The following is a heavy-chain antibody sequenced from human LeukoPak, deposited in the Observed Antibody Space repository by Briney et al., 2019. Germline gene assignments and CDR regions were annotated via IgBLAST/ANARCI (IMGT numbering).Heavy chain of an antibody. CDR3: ASFDSSGWHYFDY. CDR1: GFTFSSYG. V-gene: IGHV3-21*01. D-gene: IGHD6-19*01. CDR2: ISSRSGYI. Sequence: GGSLRLSCAASGFTFSSYGMSWVRQAPGKGLEWVSSISSRSGYIYYADSVKGRFTISRDNAKNSLYLQMNTLRAEDTAVYYCASFDSSGWHYFDYWGQGTLVTVSA. J-gene: IGHJ4*02.